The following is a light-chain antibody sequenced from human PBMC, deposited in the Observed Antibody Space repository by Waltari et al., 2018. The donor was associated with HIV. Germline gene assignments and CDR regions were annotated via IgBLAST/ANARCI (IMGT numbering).Light chain of an antibody. CDR2: LAS. Sequence: DIQMTQLPSSLSASVGDRVTISCRATQDIGNSVSWYQQRPGKVPKLLIYLASTLYSGVPPRFSGSGSGTSFSLTLSGVQPEDVATYFCQQTYSPPRTFGQGTRLE. CDR3: QQTYSPPRT. CDR1: QDIGNS. V-gene: IGKV1-39*01. J-gene: IGKJ5*01.